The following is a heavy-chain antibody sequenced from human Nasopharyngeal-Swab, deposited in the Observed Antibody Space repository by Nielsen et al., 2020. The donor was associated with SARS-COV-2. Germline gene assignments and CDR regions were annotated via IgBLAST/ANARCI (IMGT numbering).Heavy chain of an antibody. J-gene: IGHJ4*02. D-gene: IGHD6-13*01. CDR3: ATLSSSWYEYYFDY. CDR2: IYYGGST. CDR1: GCSISSSTYY. Sequence: SETLSLTCTVSGCSISSSTYYWAWIRQPPGKGLEWIGSIYYGGSTYYNPSLKSRVTISGDTSKNQFSLTLSSVTAADTAVYYCATLSSSWYEYYFDYWGQGTLVTVSS. V-gene: IGHV4-39*01.